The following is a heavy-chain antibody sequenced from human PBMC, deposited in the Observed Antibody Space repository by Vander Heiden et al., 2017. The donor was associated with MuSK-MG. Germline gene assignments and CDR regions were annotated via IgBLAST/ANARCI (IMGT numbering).Heavy chain of an antibody. V-gene: IGHV3-23*01. D-gene: IGHD6-6*01. CDR1: GFDFSSYA. CDR2: ISGSGGST. CDR3: AKSRARVAARQGVY. Sequence: EVQLLESGGGLVQPGGSLGLSCAASGFDFSSYAMSWVRQAPGKGLEWVSAISGSGGSTYYADSVKGRFTISRDNSKNTLYLQMNSLRAEDTAVYYCAKSRARVAARQGVYWGQGTLVTVSS. J-gene: IGHJ4*02.